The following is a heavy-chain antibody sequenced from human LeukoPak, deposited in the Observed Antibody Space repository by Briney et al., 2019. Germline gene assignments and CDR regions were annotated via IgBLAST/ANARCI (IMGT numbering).Heavy chain of an antibody. CDR1: GFTFSGYP. J-gene: IGHJ4*02. D-gene: IGHD2/OR15-2a*01. CDR2: ISYDGSNK. V-gene: IGHV3-30-3*02. CDR3: AKVVAGNIDYYFDY. Sequence: PGGSLRLSCAASGFTFSGYPIHWVRQAPGKGLEWVAVISYDGSNKYYADSVKGRFTISRDNSKNTVYLQMRNLRVEHTAVYYCAKVVAGNIDYYFDYWGQGILVAVSS.